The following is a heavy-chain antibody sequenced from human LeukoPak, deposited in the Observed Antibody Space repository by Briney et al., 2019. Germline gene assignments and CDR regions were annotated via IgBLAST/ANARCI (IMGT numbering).Heavy chain of an antibody. D-gene: IGHD3-10*01. V-gene: IGHV1-69*13. Sequence: VASVKVSCKASEGTFSSYAISWVRQAPGQGLEWMGGIIPIFGTADYAQKFQGRVTITADESTSTAYMELSSLRSEDTAVYYCAGRSGSYHNAPFDYWGQGTLVTVSS. J-gene: IGHJ4*02. CDR3: AGRSGSYHNAPFDY. CDR2: IIPIFGTA. CDR1: EGTFSSYA.